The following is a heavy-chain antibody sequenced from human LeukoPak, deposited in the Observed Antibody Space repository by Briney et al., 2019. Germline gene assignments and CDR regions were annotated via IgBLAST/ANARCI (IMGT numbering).Heavy chain of an antibody. J-gene: IGHJ5*02. V-gene: IGHV7-4-1*02. D-gene: IGHD6-13*01. CDR2: INTNTGNP. CDR3: ARVERQQLVLGWFDP. CDR1: GYTFTSYA. Sequence: ASVKVSCKASGYTFTSYAMNWVRQAPGQGLEWMGWINTNTGNPTYAQGFTGRFVFSLDTSVSTAYLQISSLKAEDTAVYYCARVERQQLVLGWFDPWGQGTLVTVSS.